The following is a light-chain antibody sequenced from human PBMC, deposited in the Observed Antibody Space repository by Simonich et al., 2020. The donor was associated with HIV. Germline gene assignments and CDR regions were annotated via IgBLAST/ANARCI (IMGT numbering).Light chain of an antibody. CDR2: SNN. J-gene: IGLJ3*02. CDR3: QSYDSSLSGV. CDR1: SSNIGAGFD. Sequence: QSVLTQPPSVSGAPGQRDTISCTGSSSNIGAGFDVHWYQHLPGTAPKLLIYSNNNRPSGVPDRFSGSKSGTSASLAITGLQAEDEADYYCQSYDSSLSGVFGGGTKLTVL. V-gene: IGLV1-40*01.